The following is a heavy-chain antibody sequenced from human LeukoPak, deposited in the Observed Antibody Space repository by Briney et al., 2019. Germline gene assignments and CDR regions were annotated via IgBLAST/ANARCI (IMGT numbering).Heavy chain of an antibody. Sequence: GASVKVSCKASGYTFTSYAMNWVRQAPGQGLEWMGWINTNTGNPTYAQGFTGRFVFSLDTSVSTAYLQISSLKAEDTAVYYCARDRWQWLTDAFDIWGQGTMVTVSS. CDR2: INTNTGNP. CDR1: GYTFTSYA. D-gene: IGHD6-19*01. V-gene: IGHV7-4-1*02. J-gene: IGHJ3*02. CDR3: ARDRWQWLTDAFDI.